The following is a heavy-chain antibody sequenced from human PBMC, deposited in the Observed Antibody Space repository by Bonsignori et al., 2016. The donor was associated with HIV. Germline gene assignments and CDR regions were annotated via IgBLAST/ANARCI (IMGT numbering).Heavy chain of an antibody. V-gene: IGHV1-18*01. CDR3: ARGIAVAGVAGFDS. D-gene: IGHD6-19*01. CDR2: ISGYNGKT. J-gene: IGHJ4*02. Sequence: ASVKVSCKASGYTFTTIDITWLRQAPGQGLEWMGWISGYNGKTNYAQRFLGRVAMTADTSTNTAYMELTSLRSDDTAVYYCARGIAVAGVAGFDSWGQGTLVTVSS. CDR1: GYTFTTID.